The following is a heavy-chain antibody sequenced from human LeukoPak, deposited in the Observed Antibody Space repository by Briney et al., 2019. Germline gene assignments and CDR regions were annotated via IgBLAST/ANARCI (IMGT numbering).Heavy chain of an antibody. CDR2: ISYDGSNK. J-gene: IGHJ3*02. D-gene: IGHD2-21*01. CDR3: ARHRNAFHI. CDR1: GFTFSSYA. Sequence: PGRSLRLSCAASGFTFSSYAMHWVRQAPGKGLEWVAVISYDGSNKYYADSVKGRFTISRDNSENKLYLQMNSLRAEDTAVYYCARHRNAFHIWGQGTMVTVSS. V-gene: IGHV3-30*14.